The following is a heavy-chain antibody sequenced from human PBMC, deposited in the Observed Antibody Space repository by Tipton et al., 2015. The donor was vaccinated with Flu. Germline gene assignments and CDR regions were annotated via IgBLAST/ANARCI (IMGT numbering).Heavy chain of an antibody. Sequence: QLVQSGAEVKKPGASVRVSCKASGYPFSRYGVSWVRQAPGQGLEWMGWIGVYNGDTYYAKKFRGRVTMTIDTSTSTAFLELMSLRSDDTAVYYCARYSDNQYDYWGQGTLVTVSS. CDR1: GYPFSRYG. J-gene: IGHJ4*02. D-gene: IGHD1-26*01. V-gene: IGHV1-18*01. CDR3: ARYSDNQYDY. CDR2: IGVYNGDT.